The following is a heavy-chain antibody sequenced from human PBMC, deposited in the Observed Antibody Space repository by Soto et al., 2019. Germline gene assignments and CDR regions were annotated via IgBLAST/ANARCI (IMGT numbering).Heavy chain of an antibody. CDR3: AKDGEQWLVYYYFDY. J-gene: IGHJ4*02. CDR2: ISGSGGRT. CDR1: GFTFSSYW. D-gene: IGHD6-19*01. V-gene: IGHV3-23*01. Sequence: GSLRLSCAASGFTFSSYWMTWVRQAPGKGLEWVSDISGSGGRTYYADSVKGRFTISRDNSKNTLYLQMNSLRAEDTAVYYCAKDGEQWLVYYYFDYWGQGTLVTVSS.